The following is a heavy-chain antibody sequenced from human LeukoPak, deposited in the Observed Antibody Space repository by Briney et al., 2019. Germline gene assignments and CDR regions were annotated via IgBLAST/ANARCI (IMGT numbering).Heavy chain of an antibody. CDR2: IIPIFGTA. Sequence: ASVKVSCKASGGTFSSYAISWVRQAPGQGLEWMGGIIPIFGTANYAQKFQGRVTITADESTSTAYMELSSLRSEDTAVYYCARDGVRSGEYYDILTGYVNWFDPWGQGTLVTVSS. CDR1: GGTFSSYA. V-gene: IGHV1-69*13. CDR3: ARDGVRSGEYYDILTGYVNWFDP. D-gene: IGHD3-9*01. J-gene: IGHJ5*02.